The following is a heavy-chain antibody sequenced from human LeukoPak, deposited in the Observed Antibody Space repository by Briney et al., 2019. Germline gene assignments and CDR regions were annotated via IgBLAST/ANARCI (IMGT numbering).Heavy chain of an antibody. J-gene: IGHJ3*02. CDR3: ARVTGDRRGHAFDI. CDR1: GYTFTGYY. V-gene: IGHV1-2*02. CDR2: INPNSGGT. Sequence: ASVKVSCKASGYTFTGYYMHWVRQAPGQGLEWMGWINPNSGGTNYAQKFQGRVTMTRDTSISTAYMELNRLRSDDTAVYYCARVTGDRRGHAFDIWGQGTMVTVSS. D-gene: IGHD7-27*01.